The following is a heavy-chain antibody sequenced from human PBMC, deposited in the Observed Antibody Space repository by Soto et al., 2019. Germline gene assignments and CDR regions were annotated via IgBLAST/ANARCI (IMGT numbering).Heavy chain of an antibody. J-gene: IGHJ4*02. V-gene: IGHV4-59*01. CDR1: GCSISSYY. Sequence: VQLQESGPGLVKPSETLSLTCTVSGCSISSYYWSCIRQPPGKGLEWIGTIYYSGSTNYNPSLKSPVTISVDTSKNQFSLKLSSVTAADTAVYYCARRYGASFDYWGQGTLVTVSS. CDR2: IYYSGST. CDR3: ARRYGASFDY. D-gene: IGHD4-17*01.